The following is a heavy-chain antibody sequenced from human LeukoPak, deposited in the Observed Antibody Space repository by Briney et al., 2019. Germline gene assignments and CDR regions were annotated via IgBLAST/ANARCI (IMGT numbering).Heavy chain of an antibody. CDR3: ARGPGFYYGSGSYYPFDY. CDR1: GGSIGSSSYY. CDR2: IYHSGST. D-gene: IGHD3-10*01. J-gene: IGHJ4*02. Sequence: SETLSLTCTVSGGSIGSSSYYWGWIRQPPGKGLEWIGYIYHSGSTYYNPSLKSRVTISVDRSKNQFSLKLSSVTAADTAVYYCARGPGFYYGSGSYYPFDYWGQGTLVTVSS. V-gene: IGHV4-30-2*01.